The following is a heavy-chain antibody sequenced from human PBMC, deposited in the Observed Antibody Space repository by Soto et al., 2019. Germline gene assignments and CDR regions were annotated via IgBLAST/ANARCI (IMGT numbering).Heavy chain of an antibody. CDR3: VKDGSSGWPYFGDMDV. Sequence: GGSLRLSCAASGFTFSSYGMHWVRQAPGKGLEWVAVILYDGSKKYYADSVKGRFTISRDNSKNTMYLQMSSLRGEDTALYYCVKDGSSGWPYFGDMDVWGQGTTVTVSS. CDR2: ILYDGSKK. D-gene: IGHD6-19*01. CDR1: GFTFSSYG. J-gene: IGHJ6*02. V-gene: IGHV3-30*18.